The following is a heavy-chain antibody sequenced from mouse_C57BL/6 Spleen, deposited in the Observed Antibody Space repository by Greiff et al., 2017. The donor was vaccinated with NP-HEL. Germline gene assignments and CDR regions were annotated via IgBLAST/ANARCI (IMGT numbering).Heavy chain of an antibody. D-gene: IGHD1-1*01. V-gene: IGHV1-69*01. CDR1: GYTFTSYW. CDR3: ATGYYGSSYGAMDY. Sequence: QVQLQQPGAELVMPGASVKLSCKASGYTFTSYWMHWVKQRPGQGLEWIGEIDPSDSYTNYNQKFKGKSTLTVDKSSSTAYMQLSSLTSEDSAVYYCATGYYGSSYGAMDYWGQGTSVTGSS. J-gene: IGHJ4*01. CDR2: IDPSDSYT.